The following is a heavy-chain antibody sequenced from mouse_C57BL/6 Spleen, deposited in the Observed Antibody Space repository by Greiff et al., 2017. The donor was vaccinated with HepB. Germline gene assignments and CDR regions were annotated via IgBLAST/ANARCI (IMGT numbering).Heavy chain of an antibody. CDR3: ARRSLYYDYDGYYYAMDY. V-gene: IGHV1-55*01. Sequence: QVQLQQSGAELVKPGASVKMSCKASGYTFTSYWITWVKQRPGQGLEWIGDIYPGSGSTNYNEKFKSKATLTADTSSSTAYMQLSSLTSEDSAVYYCARRSLYYDYDGYYYAMDYWGQGTSVTVSS. D-gene: IGHD2-4*01. CDR1: GYTFTSYW. CDR2: IYPGSGST. J-gene: IGHJ4*01.